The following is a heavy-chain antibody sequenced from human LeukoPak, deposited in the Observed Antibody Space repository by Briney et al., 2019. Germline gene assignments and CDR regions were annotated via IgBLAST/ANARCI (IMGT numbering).Heavy chain of an antibody. CDR1: GGSISSYY. V-gene: IGHV4-59*01. J-gene: IGHJ4*02. D-gene: IGHD6-19*01. CDR3: ARAGSGWYVIDY. CDR2: IYYSGST. Sequence: SETLSLTCTVSGGSISSYYWSWIRQPPGKRLEWIGYIYYSGSTNYNPSLKSRVTISVDTSKNQFSLKLSSVTAADTAVYYCARAGSGWYVIDYWGQGTLVTVSS.